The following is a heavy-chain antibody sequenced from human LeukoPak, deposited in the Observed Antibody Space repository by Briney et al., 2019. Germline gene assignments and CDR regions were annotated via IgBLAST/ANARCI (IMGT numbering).Heavy chain of an antibody. CDR3: VRDALATCSSTSCSLMTWFDP. J-gene: IGHJ5*02. CDR2: IKQDGSAK. Sequence: PGGSLRLSCAASGFTFSRHWMYWVRQPPGKGLEWVANIKQDGSAKPYVDSVKGRFTISRDDAQRSLYLQMNSLRAEDTAVYFCVRDALATCSSTSCSLMTWFDPWGQGTLVTVSS. D-gene: IGHD2-2*01. CDR1: GFTFSRHW. V-gene: IGHV3-7*01.